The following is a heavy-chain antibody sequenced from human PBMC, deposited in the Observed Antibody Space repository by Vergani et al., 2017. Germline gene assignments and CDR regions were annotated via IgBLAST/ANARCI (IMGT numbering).Heavy chain of an antibody. J-gene: IGHJ5*02. CDR1: GGSTSSVSYY. Sequence: QVQLQESGPGLVTPSQTLSLTCTVSGGSTSSVSYYWSWIRQPAGKGLEWIGRIHSSGTTNYNPSLKSRVTLSVDTSKNQLSLRMTSVTAADTAVYYCARDSWTSELRGVYWFDTWGQGTLVSVSS. D-gene: IGHD3-10*01. V-gene: IGHV4-61*02. CDR2: IHSSGTT. CDR3: ARDSWTSELRGVYWFDT.